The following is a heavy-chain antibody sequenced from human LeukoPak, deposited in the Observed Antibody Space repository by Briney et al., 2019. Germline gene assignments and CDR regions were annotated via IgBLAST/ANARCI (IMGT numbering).Heavy chain of an antibody. D-gene: IGHD6-19*01. CDR1: GGSITSYF. V-gene: IGHV4-4*08. CDR2: IYSSGST. Sequence: SETLSLTCTVSGGSITSYFWSWSWQPPRKGLEWIGYIYSSGSTTYNPSLKSRVTISVDTSTNQFFLKLTSVTAADTAVYYCARRAVAENYFDYWGQGTLVTDSS. J-gene: IGHJ4*02. CDR3: ARRAVAENYFDY.